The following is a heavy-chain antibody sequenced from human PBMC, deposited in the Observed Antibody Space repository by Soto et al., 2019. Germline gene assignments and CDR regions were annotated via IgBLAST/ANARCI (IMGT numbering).Heavy chain of an antibody. V-gene: IGHV5-51*01. CDR2: IYPGDSDS. Sequence: GESLKISCEGSGYTFTTYWVAWVRQMPWKGLEWVGSIYPGDSDSRYNPSVQGQVTISADRSISTAYLQWNSLKASDTAMYFCARHKGYCSSTSCYGMDVWGQGTTVTVSS. J-gene: IGHJ6*02. CDR1: GYTFTTYW. D-gene: IGHD2-15*01. CDR3: ARHKGYCSSTSCYGMDV.